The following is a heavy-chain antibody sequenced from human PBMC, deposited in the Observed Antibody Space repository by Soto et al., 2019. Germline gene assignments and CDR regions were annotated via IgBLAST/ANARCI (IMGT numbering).Heavy chain of an antibody. D-gene: IGHD6-6*01. Sequence: SETLSLTCTVSGGSISSSSYYWGWIRQPPGKGLEWIGSIYYSGSTYYNPSLKSRVTISVDTSKNQFSLKLSSVTAADTAVYYCARHPASSIAARPFDYWGQGTLVTVS. V-gene: IGHV4-39*01. CDR2: IYYSGST. CDR1: GGSISSSSYY. J-gene: IGHJ4*02. CDR3: ARHPASSIAARPFDY.